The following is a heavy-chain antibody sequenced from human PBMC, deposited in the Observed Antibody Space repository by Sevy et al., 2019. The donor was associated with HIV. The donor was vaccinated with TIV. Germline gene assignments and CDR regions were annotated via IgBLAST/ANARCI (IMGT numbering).Heavy chain of an antibody. J-gene: IGHJ4*02. D-gene: IGHD6-13*01. CDR1: GFTFSTYW. CDR2: INQDGSVK. CDR3: VRAIAADGSF. V-gene: IGHV3-7*01. Sequence: GGSLRLSCGASGFTFSTYWMSWVRQAPGKGLEWVANINQDGSVKYYVDSVKGRFTISRDNARNLVFLQMNSLRVEDTALYYCVRAIAADGSFWGQGTLVTVSS.